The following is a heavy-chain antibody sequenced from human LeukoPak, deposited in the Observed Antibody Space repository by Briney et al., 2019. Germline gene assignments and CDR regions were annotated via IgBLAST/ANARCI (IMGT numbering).Heavy chain of an antibody. CDR3: ARAGITMGTPDYYYYYGMDV. CDR1: GFTFSSYS. D-gene: IGHD3-10*01. J-gene: IGHJ6*02. V-gene: IGHV3-21*01. Sequence: GGSLRLSCAASGFTFSSYSMNWVRQAPGKGVEWVSSIISSSSYIYYADSVKGRFTISRDNDKNSLYLQMNSPRAEDTAVYYCARAGITMGTPDYYYYYGMDVWGQGTTVTVSS. CDR2: IISSSSYI.